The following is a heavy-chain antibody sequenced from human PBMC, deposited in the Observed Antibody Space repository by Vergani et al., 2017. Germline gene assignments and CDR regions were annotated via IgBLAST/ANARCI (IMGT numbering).Heavy chain of an antibody. D-gene: IGHD2-21*01. CDR2: VLLDGSNE. V-gene: IGHV3-30*02. CDR3: ARDRAYCHEVSCPL. CDR1: GFTFNRYG. J-gene: IGHJ4*02. Sequence: QVQLVESGGGVVQPGGSLRLSCVASGFTFNRYGMQWVRQAPGKGLEWVAYVLLDGSNEYYADSVKGRFIVCRDNSNDALYLQMNSLRTDDTGVYYCARDRAYCHEVSCPLWGQGSVVTDSS.